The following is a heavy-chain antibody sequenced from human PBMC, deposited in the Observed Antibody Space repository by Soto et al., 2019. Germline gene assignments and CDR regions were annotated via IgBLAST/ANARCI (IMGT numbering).Heavy chain of an antibody. D-gene: IGHD1-1*01. CDR1: GGSVSSGSDY. V-gene: IGHV4-61*01. J-gene: IGHJ1*01. CDR2: IYSSGST. Sequence: PSETLSLTCTVSGGSVSSGSDYWSWIRQPPGKGLEWIGNIYSSGSTNYNPSLKSRVTISADTSKNQFSLKLRSVTAADTAVYYCARDERTNWFFNWGQGTLVTVSS. CDR3: ARDERTNWFFN.